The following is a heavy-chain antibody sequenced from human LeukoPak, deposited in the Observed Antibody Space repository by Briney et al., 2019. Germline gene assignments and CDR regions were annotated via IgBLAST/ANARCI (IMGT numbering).Heavy chain of an antibody. CDR3: ARHHRYCSGGSCYSRAKPFDY. CDR1: GGSFSGYY. CDR2: INHSGST. V-gene: IGHV4-34*01. D-gene: IGHD2-15*01. J-gene: IGHJ4*02. Sequence: PSETLSLTCAVYGGSFSGYYWSWIRQPPGKRLEWIGEINHSGSTNYNPSLKGRVTISVDTSKNQFSLKLSSVTAADTAVYYCARHHRYCSGGSCYSRAKPFDYWGQGTLVTVSS.